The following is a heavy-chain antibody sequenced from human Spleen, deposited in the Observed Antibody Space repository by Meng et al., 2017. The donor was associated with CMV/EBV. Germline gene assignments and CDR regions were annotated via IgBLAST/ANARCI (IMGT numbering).Heavy chain of an antibody. Sequence: GESLKISCAASGFTFSSYAMHWVRQAPGKGLEWVAVISYDGSNKYYADSVKGRFTISRDNSKNTLYLQMNSPRAEDTAVYYCARDGGSSWYYYYYYGMDVWGQGTTVTVSS. CDR1: GFTFSSYA. D-gene: IGHD6-13*01. CDR3: ARDGGSSWYYYYYYGMDV. V-gene: IGHV3-30*04. J-gene: IGHJ6*02. CDR2: ISYDGSNK.